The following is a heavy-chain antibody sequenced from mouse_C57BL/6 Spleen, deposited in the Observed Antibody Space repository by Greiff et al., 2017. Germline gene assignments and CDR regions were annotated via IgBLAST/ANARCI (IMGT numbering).Heavy chain of an antibody. D-gene: IGHD1-1*01. CDR1: GYTFTDYY. J-gene: IGHJ1*03. CDR3: ASSITTVVARYFDV. Sequence: VQLQQSGPVLVKPGASVKMSCKASGYTFTDYYMNWVKQSHGKSLEWIGVINPYNGGTSYNQKFKGKATLTVDKSSSTAYMELNSLTSEDSAVYYCASSITTVVARYFDVWGTGTTVTVSS. V-gene: IGHV1-19*01. CDR2: INPYNGGT.